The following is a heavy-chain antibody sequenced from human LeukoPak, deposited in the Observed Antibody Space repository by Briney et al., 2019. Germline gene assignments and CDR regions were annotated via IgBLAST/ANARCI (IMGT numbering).Heavy chain of an antibody. J-gene: IGHJ4*02. CDR2: IYYSGSS. Sequence: SETLSLTCTVSGGPISSGAFYWSWIRQLPGKGLEWIGYIYYSGSSDYNPSLKSRVSISVDTSKSQFSLNLTSVTAADTGVYYCARTVSYYGSGSYSFDYWGQGTLVTVSS. D-gene: IGHD3-10*01. V-gene: IGHV4-31*03. CDR3: ARTVSYYGSGSYSFDY. CDR1: GGPISSGAFY.